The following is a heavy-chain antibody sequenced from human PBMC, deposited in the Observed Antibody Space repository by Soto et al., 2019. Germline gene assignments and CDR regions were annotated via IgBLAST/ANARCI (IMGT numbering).Heavy chain of an antibody. V-gene: IGHV3-21*01. J-gene: IGHJ4*02. CDR2: ISSSSSYI. CDR3: ARETPATGPVDY. Sequence: GGSLILSCAASGFTFSSYIMNWVRQAPGKGLEWVSSISSSSSYIYYADSVKGRFTISRDNAKNSLYLQMNSLRAEDTAVYYCARETPATGPVDYWGQGTLVTVSS. CDR1: GFTFSSYI. D-gene: IGHD5-12*01.